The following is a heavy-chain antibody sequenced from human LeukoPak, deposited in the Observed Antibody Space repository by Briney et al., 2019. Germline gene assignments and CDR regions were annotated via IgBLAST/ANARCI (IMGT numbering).Heavy chain of an antibody. V-gene: IGHV3-21*01. CDR3: ARDPAWFGDGYYYGMDV. CDR2: ISGSGSYV. CDR1: GFTFSSYS. D-gene: IGHD3-10*01. Sequence: GGSLRLSCAASGFTFSSYSMHWVRQAPGKGLEWVSSISGSGSYVYSADSLKGRFTISRDNAKNSLYLQMNSLRAEDTAVYYCARDPAWFGDGYYYGMDVWGQGTTVTVSS. J-gene: IGHJ6*02.